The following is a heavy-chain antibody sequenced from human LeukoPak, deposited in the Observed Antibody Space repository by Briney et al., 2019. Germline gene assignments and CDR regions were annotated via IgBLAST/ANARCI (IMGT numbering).Heavy chain of an antibody. J-gene: IGHJ4*02. V-gene: IGHV3-33*06. Sequence: GRSLRLSCAASGFTFSSYGMHWVRQAPGKGLEWVAVIWYDGSNKYYADSVKGRFTISRDNSNNTLYLQMNSLRAEDTAVYYCAKEYDSLYYFDYWGQGTLVTVSS. CDR1: GFTFSSYG. D-gene: IGHD3-16*01. CDR2: IWYDGSNK. CDR3: AKEYDSLYYFDY.